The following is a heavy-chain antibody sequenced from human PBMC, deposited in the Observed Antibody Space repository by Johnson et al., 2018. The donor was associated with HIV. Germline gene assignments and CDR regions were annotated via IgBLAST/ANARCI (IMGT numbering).Heavy chain of an antibody. CDR3: AGGRASWYLYDAFAI. CDR2: ISYDGSNE. D-gene: IGHD4-23*01. V-gene: IGHV3-30*04. Sequence: VQLVESGGGVVQPGMSLRLSCAASGFTFSSYTMYWVRQAPGKGLEWVAVISYDGSNEYYADSVKGRFTISRDNSKNTLYLQMRSLRAGDTDVYYCAGGRASWYLYDAFAIWGQGTMVIVSS. CDR1: GFTFSSYT. J-gene: IGHJ3*02.